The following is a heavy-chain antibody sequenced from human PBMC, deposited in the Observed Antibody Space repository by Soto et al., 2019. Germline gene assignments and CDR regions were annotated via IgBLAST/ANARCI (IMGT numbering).Heavy chain of an antibody. CDR1: GESISTGGY. J-gene: IGHJ4*02. V-gene: IGHV4-31*03. Sequence: QVQLQESGPGRVKPSQTLSLTCTVSGESISTGGYWSWVRLHPGKGLEWIGYIFYSGSTYYNPSPSLKSRVTMSVDTSKNQFCQNLSSVTAADTAVYFCATTSGSGRLDYWGQGTLVTVSS. CDR2: IFYSGST. CDR3: ATTSGSGRLDY. D-gene: IGHD3-10*01.